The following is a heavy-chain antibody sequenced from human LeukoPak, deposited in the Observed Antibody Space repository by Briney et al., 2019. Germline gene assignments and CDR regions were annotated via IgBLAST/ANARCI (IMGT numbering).Heavy chain of an antibody. D-gene: IGHD5-18*01. J-gene: IGHJ6*03. CDR1: GGSISSYY. CDR3: ARDSWIQLWSYMDV. V-gene: IGHV4-59*01. Sequence: GTLSLTCTVSGGSISSYYWSWIRQPPGKGLEWIGYIYYSGSTNYNPFLKSRVTISVDTSKNQFSLKLSSVTAADTAVYYCARDSWIQLWSYMDVWGKGTTVTISS. CDR2: IYYSGST.